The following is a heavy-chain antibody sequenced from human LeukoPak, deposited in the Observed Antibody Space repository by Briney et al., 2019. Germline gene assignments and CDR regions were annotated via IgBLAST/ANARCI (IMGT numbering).Heavy chain of an antibody. CDR3: ARGRKGVWRGYYNWFDP. CDR1: GGSFSGYY. V-gene: IGHV4-34*01. D-gene: IGHD3-3*01. CDR2: INHSGST. Sequence: PSETLSLTCAVYGGSFSGYYWSWIRQPPGKGLEWIGEINHSGSTNYNPSLKSRVTISVDTSKNQFSLKLSSVTAADTAVYYCARGRKGVWRGYYNWFDPWGQGTLVTVSS. J-gene: IGHJ5*02.